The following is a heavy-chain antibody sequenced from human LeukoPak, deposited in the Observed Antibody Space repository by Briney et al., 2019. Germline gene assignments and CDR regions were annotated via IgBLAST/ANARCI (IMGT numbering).Heavy chain of an antibody. J-gene: IGHJ4*02. V-gene: IGHV4-59*01. D-gene: IGHD1-14*01. CDR2: VSDGGRT. Sequence: PSETLSLTCSVSGGSITSYYWSWIRQPPGKGLEWIGHVSDGGRTNYSPSLRSRVSISVDTSKNQFSLKLNSVTAADPAVYFCARASTTFDDWGQGTLVTVSS. CDR3: ARASTTFDD. CDR1: GGSITSYY.